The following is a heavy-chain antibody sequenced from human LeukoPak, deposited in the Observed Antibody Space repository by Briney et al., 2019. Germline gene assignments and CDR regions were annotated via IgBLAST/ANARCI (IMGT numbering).Heavy chain of an antibody. CDR1: GGSISSSSYY. CDR2: IYYSGST. V-gene: IGHV4-39*01. D-gene: IGHD3-10*01. Sequence: SETLSLTCTVSGGSISSSSYYWGWIRQPPGKGLEWIGSIYYSGSTYYNPSLKSRVTISVDTSKNQFSLKLSSVTAADTAVYYCAGMVRRWDAFDIWGQGTMVTVSS. J-gene: IGHJ3*02. CDR3: AGMVRRWDAFDI.